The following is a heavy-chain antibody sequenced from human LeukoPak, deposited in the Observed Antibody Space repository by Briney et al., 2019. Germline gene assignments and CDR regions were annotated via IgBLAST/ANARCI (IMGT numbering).Heavy chain of an antibody. CDR3: ARGSRSGGSIDY. CDR2: IYYSGST. Sequence: PSETLSLTCTVSGGSISSSNYYWGWIRQPPGKGLEWIGSIYYSGSTYYNPSLKSRVTISEDTSKNQFSLKLSSVTAADTAVYFCARGSRSGGSIDYWGQGTLVTVSS. J-gene: IGHJ4*02. CDR1: GGSISSSNYY. D-gene: IGHD2-15*01. V-gene: IGHV4-39*07.